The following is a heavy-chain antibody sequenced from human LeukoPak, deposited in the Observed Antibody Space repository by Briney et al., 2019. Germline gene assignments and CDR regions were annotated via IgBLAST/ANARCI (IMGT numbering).Heavy chain of an antibody. CDR1: GFTFSSYA. D-gene: IGHD2-15*01. V-gene: IGHV3-23*01. J-gene: IGHJ4*02. Sequence: GGSLRLSCAASGFTFSSYAMSWVRQPPGKGLEWVSAISGSGGSTYYADSVKGRFTISRDNSKNTLYLQMNSLRAEDTAVYYCAKNPIVVVAAGIDYWGQGTLVTVSS. CDR3: AKNPIVVVAAGIDY. CDR2: ISGSGGST.